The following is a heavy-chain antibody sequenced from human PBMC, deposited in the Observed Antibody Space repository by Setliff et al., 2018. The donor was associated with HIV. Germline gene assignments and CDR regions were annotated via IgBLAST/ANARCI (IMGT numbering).Heavy chain of an antibody. V-gene: IGHV1-2*06. CDR2: INPNSGGT. Sequence: ASVKVSCKASGYTFTSYDINWVRQATGQGLEWMGRINPNSGGTNYARKFQGRVTMTRDTSITTAYMELRSLRSEDTAVYYCARGGTYYYDSSGYFIPGKYWGQGSLVTVSS. J-gene: IGHJ4*02. CDR3: ARGGTYYYDSSGYFIPGKY. CDR1: GYTFTSYD. D-gene: IGHD3-22*01.